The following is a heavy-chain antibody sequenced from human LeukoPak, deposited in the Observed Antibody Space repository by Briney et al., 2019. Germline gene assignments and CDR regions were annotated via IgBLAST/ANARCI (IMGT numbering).Heavy chain of an antibody. CDR3: ARGLGGSGSYFLTFDY. CDR2: ISAYNCNT. V-gene: IGHV1-18*01. D-gene: IGHD1-26*01. CDR1: GYTFTSYS. Sequence: ASVKVSCKASGYTFTSYSINWVRQAPGQGLEWMGWISAYNCNTKYAQKVQGRVTMTTDTSTSTAYMELRSLRSDDTAVYYCARGLGGSGSYFLTFDYWGQGTLVTDSS. J-gene: IGHJ4*02.